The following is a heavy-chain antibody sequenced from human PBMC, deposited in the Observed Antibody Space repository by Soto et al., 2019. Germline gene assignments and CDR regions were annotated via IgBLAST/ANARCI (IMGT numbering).Heavy chain of an antibody. CDR3: EGSSGWYLRGAYDY. CDR2: ISGSGGST. J-gene: IGHJ4*02. D-gene: IGHD6-19*01. Sequence: GGSLRLSCAASGFTFSSYAMSWVRQAPGKGLEWVSAISGSGGSTYYADSVKGRFTISRDNSKNTLYLQMNSLRAEDTAVYYCEGSSGWYLRGAYDYWGQGTLVTVSS. V-gene: IGHV3-23*01. CDR1: GFTFSSYA.